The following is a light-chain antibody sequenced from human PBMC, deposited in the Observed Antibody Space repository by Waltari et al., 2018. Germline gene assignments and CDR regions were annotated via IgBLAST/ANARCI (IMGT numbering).Light chain of an antibody. CDR3: AAWDDSLNGWV. CDR2: INE. CDR1: TSNTGTNT. J-gene: IGLJ3*02. Sequence: QSVLTQPPSTSGTPGQRVNVSCSGTTSNTGTNTVNWYQVVPGRAPQLLIYINEYRLSGVPDRFSGSKSGTSASLAISGLQAEDEGYYYCAAWDDSLNGWVFGGGTLVTVL. V-gene: IGLV1-44*01.